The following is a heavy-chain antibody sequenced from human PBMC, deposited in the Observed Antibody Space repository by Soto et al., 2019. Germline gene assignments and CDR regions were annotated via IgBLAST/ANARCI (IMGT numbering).Heavy chain of an antibody. J-gene: IGHJ3*02. CDR3: ARDLGAFDI. V-gene: IGHV6-1*01. CDR1: GDSVSSNTAA. Sequence: SQTLSLTSAFFGDSVSSNTAAWSWMRQSPSRGLEWLGRTYYRSQWYNDYAVSVKSRMTINPVTSRYLFSLQLNSVTPEDTAVYYCARDLGAFDIWGQGTMVTVSS. D-gene: IGHD7-27*01. CDR2: TYYRSQWYN.